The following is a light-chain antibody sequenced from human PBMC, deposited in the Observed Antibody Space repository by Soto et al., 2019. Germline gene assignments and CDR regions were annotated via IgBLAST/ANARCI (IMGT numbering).Light chain of an antibody. CDR2: END. Sequence: VLTQPPSVSAAPRQKVTISCSGSSSNIGNNFVSWYQHLPGTPPKLLIFENDKLPSGIPDRFSASKSGTSATLGITGLQTGDEADYYCATWDSSLSAVVFGGGTKVTVL. CDR3: ATWDSSLSAVV. V-gene: IGLV1-51*02. J-gene: IGLJ2*01. CDR1: SSNIGNNF.